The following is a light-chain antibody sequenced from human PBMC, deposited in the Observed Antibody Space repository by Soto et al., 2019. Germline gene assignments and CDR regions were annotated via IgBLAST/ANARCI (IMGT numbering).Light chain of an antibody. CDR1: ESVSSH. V-gene: IGKV3-15*01. J-gene: IGKJ5*01. Sequence: EIVLTQSPGTLSLSPGERATLSCRASESVSSHLAWYQQKPGQAPRLLIYGASTRATGIPARFSGSGSGTEFTLTISSLQSEDFAVYYCQQRSYPITFGQGTRLEIK. CDR2: GAS. CDR3: QQRSYPIT.